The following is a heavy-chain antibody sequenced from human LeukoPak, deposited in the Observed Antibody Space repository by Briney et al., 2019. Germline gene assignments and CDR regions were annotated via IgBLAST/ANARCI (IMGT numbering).Heavy chain of an antibody. V-gene: IGHV4-39*07. Sequence: SETLSLTCTVSGGSVGSGTYYWSWIRQSPGKGLEWIGNVYYSGSAYYNPSLKSRVTISVDTSKNQFSLKLSSVTAADTAVYYCARTVGGTRSNWFDPWGQGTLVTVSS. CDR3: ARTVGGTRSNWFDP. CDR1: GGSVGSGTYY. D-gene: IGHD2-2*01. CDR2: VYYSGSA. J-gene: IGHJ5*02.